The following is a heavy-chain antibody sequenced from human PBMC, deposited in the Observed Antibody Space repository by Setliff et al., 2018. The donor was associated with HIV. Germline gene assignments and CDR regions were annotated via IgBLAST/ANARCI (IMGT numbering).Heavy chain of an antibody. D-gene: IGHD2-21*02. Sequence: SETLSLTCAVYGGSFSGYYWSWIRQPPGKGLEWIGEVNHSGSTNYNPSLKSRVPISLDTSKMQFSLRLTSVTAADTAVYYCATLDPSGGNFLAYWGQGTLVTVSS. CDR2: VNHSGST. J-gene: IGHJ4*02. CDR1: GGSFSGYY. CDR3: ATLDPSGGNFLAY. V-gene: IGHV4-34*01.